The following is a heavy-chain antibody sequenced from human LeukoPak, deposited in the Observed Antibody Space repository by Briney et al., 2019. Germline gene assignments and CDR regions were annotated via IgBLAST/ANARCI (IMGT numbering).Heavy chain of an antibody. Sequence: SETLSLTCTVSGGSISSYYWTWIRQPPGKGLEWIGYIYYSGTTSYNPSLKSRVTISVDTSKNQFSLKVSSVTAADTAVYYCARTWGAWKYDYWGRGTLVTVSS. CDR3: ARTWGAWKYDY. D-gene: IGHD3-16*01. V-gene: IGHV4-59*01. CDR2: IYYSGTT. CDR1: GGSISSYY. J-gene: IGHJ4*02.